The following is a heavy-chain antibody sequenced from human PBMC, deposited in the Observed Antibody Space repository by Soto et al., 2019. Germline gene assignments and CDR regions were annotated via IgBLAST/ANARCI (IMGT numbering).Heavy chain of an antibody. CDR2: VNPSGGHT. CDR1: GDTFTDYY. D-gene: IGHD2-21*02. CDR3: ARGGHVVVVTAVLDY. J-gene: IGHJ4*02. Sequence: QVQLVQSGAEVKKPGASVKVSCKASGDTFTDYYIHWVRQAPGQGLEWMGTVNPSGGHTTYAQHFLGRVTMTGDTSTSTLYMELTSLTSEDTAVYYCARGGHVVVVTAVLDYWGQGTLVTVSS. V-gene: IGHV1-46*01.